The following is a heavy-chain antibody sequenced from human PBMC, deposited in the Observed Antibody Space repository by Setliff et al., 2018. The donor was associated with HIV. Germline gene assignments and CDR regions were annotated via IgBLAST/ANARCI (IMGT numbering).Heavy chain of an antibody. J-gene: IGHJ5*01. Sequence: GSLRLSCAASGFTFSDHYMDWVRQAPGKGLEWVASISPDGSRNHCVGSVKGRFTASRDNAKSSLYLQMNSLRAEDTAVYYCARPLLRTNPVYGILGNWFDSWGRGTLVTVSS. V-gene: IGHV3-7*03. CDR2: ISPDGSRN. D-gene: IGHD2-8*01. CDR3: ARPLLRTNPVYGILGNWFDS. CDR1: GFTFSDHY.